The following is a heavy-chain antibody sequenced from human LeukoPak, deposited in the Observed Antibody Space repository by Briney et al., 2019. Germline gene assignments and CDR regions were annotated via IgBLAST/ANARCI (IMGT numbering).Heavy chain of an antibody. D-gene: IGHD7-27*01. Sequence: SETLSLTCTVSGGSISNYYWSRIRQPPGKGLEWIGYIYSSGSTNYNPSLQSRVTISVDTSRNQFSLKLSSVTAADTAVYYCARDKWGAFVTWGQGTLVTVSS. CDR3: ARDKWGAFVT. V-gene: IGHV4-59*01. CDR1: GGSISNYY. CDR2: IYSSGST. J-gene: IGHJ5*02.